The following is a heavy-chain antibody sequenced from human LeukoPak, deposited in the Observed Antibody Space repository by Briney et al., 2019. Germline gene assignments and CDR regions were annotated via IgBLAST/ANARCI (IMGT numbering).Heavy chain of an antibody. CDR1: GFTFSTHD. V-gene: IGHV3-13*01. CDR3: AREIRETVVTRHYYYGIDV. CDR2: IGTGDDT. Sequence: PGGSLRLSCAASGFTFSTHDMHWVRQVTGKGLEWVSAIGTGDDTYYLGSVKGRFTISRENAKNVLYLQMSSLRAEDTAVYYCAREIRETVVTRHYYYGIDVWGQGTTVTVSS. D-gene: IGHD2-15*01. J-gene: IGHJ6*02.